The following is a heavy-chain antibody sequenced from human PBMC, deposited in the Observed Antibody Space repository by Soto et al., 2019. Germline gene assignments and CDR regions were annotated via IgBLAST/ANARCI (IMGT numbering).Heavy chain of an antibody. CDR1: GFTFSNAW. V-gene: IGHV3-15*01. D-gene: IGHD2-15*01. CDR2: IKSKTDGGTT. J-gene: IGHJ6*03. Sequence: EVQLVESGGGLVKPGGSLRLSCAASGFTFSNAWMSWVRQAPGKGLEWVGRIKSKTDGGTTDYAAPVKGRFTISRDDSKNTLYLQMNSLKTEDTAVYYCTTPLILYSYYMDVWGKGTTVTVSS. CDR3: TTPLILYSYYMDV.